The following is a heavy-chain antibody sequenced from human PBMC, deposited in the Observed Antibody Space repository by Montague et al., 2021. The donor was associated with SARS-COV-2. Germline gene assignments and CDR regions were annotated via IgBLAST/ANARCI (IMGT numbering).Heavy chain of an antibody. J-gene: IGHJ4*02. CDR1: GGSFSSYY. V-gene: IGHV4-34*01. CDR2: INQSGRT. Sequence: SETLSLTCAVYGGSFSSYYWSWIRQPPEKGLEWIGKINQSGRTNNNPSLKSRVIISVDTSKNQFSLKLSSVTAADTAVYYCARRGSSVWGVTVSAELDYWGQGILVIVSS. CDR3: ARRGSSVWGVTVSAELDY. D-gene: IGHD3-10*01.